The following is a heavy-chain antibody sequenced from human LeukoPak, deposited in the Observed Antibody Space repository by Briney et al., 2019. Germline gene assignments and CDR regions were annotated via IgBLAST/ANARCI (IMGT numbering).Heavy chain of an antibody. V-gene: IGHV3-21*01. CDR1: GFTFSSYS. CDR3: ARDRNADFWSGYYTNYFDY. Sequence: GGSLRLSCAASGFTFSSYSMNWVRQAPGKGLEWVSSISSSSSYIYYADSVKGRFTISRDNAKNSLYLQMNSLRAEDTAVYYCARDRNADFWSGYYTNYFDYWGQGTLVTVSS. D-gene: IGHD3-3*01. J-gene: IGHJ4*02. CDR2: ISSSSSYI.